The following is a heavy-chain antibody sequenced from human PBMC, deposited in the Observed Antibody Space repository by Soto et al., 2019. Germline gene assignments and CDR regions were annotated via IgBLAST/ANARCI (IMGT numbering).Heavy chain of an antibody. J-gene: IGHJ4*02. CDR1: GDTFSFYT. CDR3: ATSYGSGSSPFDY. CDR2: VNPILAMS. D-gene: IGHD3-10*01. V-gene: IGHV1-69*02. Sequence: QVQLVQSGAEVKKPGSSVKVSCKASGDTFSFYTLNWIRQAPGQGFEWVGRVNPILAMSSSAHKFQGRVSLLSDXXTGTAYMELRSLRSDDTAVYYCATSYGSGSSPFDYWGQGTLVTVSS.